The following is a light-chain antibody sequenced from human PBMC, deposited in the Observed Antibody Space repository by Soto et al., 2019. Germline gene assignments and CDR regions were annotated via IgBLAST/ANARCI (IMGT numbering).Light chain of an antibody. V-gene: IGLV1-40*01. CDR3: QSYDSSLSGFVV. CDR1: SSKIGAGDD. J-gene: IGLJ2*01. CDR2: GNS. Sequence: QSVLTQPPSMSGAPGQRVTISCTGSSSKIGAGDDVHWNQQLPGTAPKLLIYGNSNRPSGVPDRFSGSKSGTSASLAITGLQAEDEADYYCQSYDSSLSGFVVFGGGTKLTVL.